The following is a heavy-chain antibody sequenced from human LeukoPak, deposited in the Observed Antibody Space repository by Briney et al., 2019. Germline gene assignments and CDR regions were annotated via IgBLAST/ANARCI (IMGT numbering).Heavy chain of an antibody. CDR3: ARDGDYYDSSGYVLAY. CDR2: IWYDGSNK. Sequence: GGSLRLSCAASGFTFSSKGMHWVRQAPGKGLEWVAVIWYDGSNKYYADSVKGRFTISRDNSKNTLYLQMNSLRAEDTAVYYCARDGDYYDSSGYVLAYWGQGTLVTVSS. D-gene: IGHD3-22*01. V-gene: IGHV3-33*08. CDR1: GFTFSSKG. J-gene: IGHJ4*02.